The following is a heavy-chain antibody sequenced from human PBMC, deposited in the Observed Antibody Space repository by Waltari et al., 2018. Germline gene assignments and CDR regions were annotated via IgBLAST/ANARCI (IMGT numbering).Heavy chain of an antibody. Sequence: QVQLVQSGAEVKKPGSSVKVSCKASGGTFSSYAISWVRQAPGQGLEWMGRIIRIFGTANYAQKFQGRCTITADKSTSTAYMELSSLRSEDTAVYYCARDLWSGYYLDYWGQGTLVTVSS. J-gene: IGHJ4*02. CDR3: ARDLWSGYYLDY. CDR2: IIRIFGTA. D-gene: IGHD3-3*01. CDR1: GGTFSSYA. V-gene: IGHV1-69*08.